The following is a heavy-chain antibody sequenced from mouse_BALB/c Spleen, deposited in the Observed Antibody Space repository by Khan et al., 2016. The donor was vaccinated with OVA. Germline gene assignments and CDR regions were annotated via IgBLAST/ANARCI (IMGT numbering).Heavy chain of an antibody. Sequence: QIQLVQSGPELKKPGETVKISCKASGYTFTNYGMNWVKQAPGKGLKWMGWINTNTGEPTYAEEFKGRFAFSLETSASTAYWQINNLKNEDTATXFCASRSIYYGYFDVWGAGTTVTVSS. CDR2: INTNTGEP. D-gene: IGHD2-1*01. CDR3: ASRSIYYGYFDV. V-gene: IGHV9-3*02. CDR1: GYTFTNYG. J-gene: IGHJ1*01.